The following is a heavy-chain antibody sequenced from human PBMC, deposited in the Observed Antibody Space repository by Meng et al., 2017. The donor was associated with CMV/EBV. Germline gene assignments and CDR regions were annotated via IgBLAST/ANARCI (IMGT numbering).Heavy chain of an antibody. CDR1: GGSISSYY. CDR2: IYTSGST. D-gene: IGHD2-2*01. CDR3: VREIVVVPAAVDNWFDP. V-gene: IGHV4-4*07. J-gene: IGHJ5*02. Sequence: QVQLQESGPGLVKPSETLSLTCTVSGGSISSYYWSWIRQPAGKGLEWIGRIYTSGSTNYNPSLKSRVTMSVDTSKNQFSLKLSSVTAADTAVYYCVREIVVVPAAVDNWFDPWGQGTLVTVSS.